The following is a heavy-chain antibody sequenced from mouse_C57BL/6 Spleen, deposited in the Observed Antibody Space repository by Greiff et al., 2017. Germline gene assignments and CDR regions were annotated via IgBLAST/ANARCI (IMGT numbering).Heavy chain of an antibody. Sequence: DVQLVESGGGLVKPGGSLKLSCAASGFTFSSYAMSWVRQTPEKRLEWVATISDGGSYTYYPDNVKGRFTISRDNAKNNLYLQMSHLKSEDTAMYYCARDRILRGVYAMDYWGQGTSVTVSS. J-gene: IGHJ4*01. CDR2: ISDGGSYT. CDR3: ARDRILRGVYAMDY. CDR1: GFTFSSYA. D-gene: IGHD1-1*01. V-gene: IGHV5-4*01.